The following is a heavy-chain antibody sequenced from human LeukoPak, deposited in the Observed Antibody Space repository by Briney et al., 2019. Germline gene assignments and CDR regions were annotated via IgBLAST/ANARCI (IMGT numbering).Heavy chain of an antibody. Sequence: PSETLSLTCTVSGGSISSSSYYWGWIRQPPGKGLEWIGSIYYSGTTYYNPSRKSRVTISVDTAKNQFSLELSSVTAADTAVYYCARHTSHTIGTGDFDYWGQGTLVSVPS. CDR1: GGSISSSSYY. J-gene: IGHJ4*02. CDR2: IYYSGTT. D-gene: IGHD1-1*01. V-gene: IGHV4-39*01. CDR3: ARHTSHTIGTGDFDY.